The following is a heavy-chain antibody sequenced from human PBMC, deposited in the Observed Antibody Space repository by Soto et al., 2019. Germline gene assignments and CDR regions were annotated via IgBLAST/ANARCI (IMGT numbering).Heavy chain of an antibody. CDR3: ARASMYIWNDH. Sequence: QVQLVQSGAEVKRPGASVKVSCEASGYTFTTYDINWVRLASGQGLEWMGCVNPSSGNTVYAQKFHGRVTMTRDTSISTAYMELSSLKSDDTAIYYCARASMYIWNDHWGQGTLVTVSS. CDR1: GYTFTTYD. J-gene: IGHJ5*02. D-gene: IGHD1-20*01. CDR2: VNPSSGNT. V-gene: IGHV1-8*01.